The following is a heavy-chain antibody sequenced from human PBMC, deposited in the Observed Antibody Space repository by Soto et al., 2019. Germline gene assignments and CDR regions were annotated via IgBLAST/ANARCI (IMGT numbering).Heavy chain of an antibody. CDR3: ARDPWAADY. Sequence: PGGSLRLSCVGSGFTLSSYAMSWVRQAPGKGLEWVSAISGSGGSTYYADSVKGRFTISRDNSKNTVNLQMNSLRAEDTAVYYCARDPWAADYWGQGTLVTVSS. CDR2: ISGSGGST. D-gene: IGHD3-16*01. J-gene: IGHJ4*02. CDR1: GFTLSSYA. V-gene: IGHV3-23*01.